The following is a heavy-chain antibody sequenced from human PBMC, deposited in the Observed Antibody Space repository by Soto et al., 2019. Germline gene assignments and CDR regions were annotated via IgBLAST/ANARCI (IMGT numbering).Heavy chain of an antibody. CDR1: GFTFSSYA. CDR3: AKGINSYYHDSSGYYIY. Sequence: PGGSLRLSCAASGFTFSSYAMSWVRQAPGKGLEWVSTISGSGGSTYYADSVKGRFTISRDNSKNTLYLQMNSLRAEDTAVYYCAKGINSYYHDSSGYYIYWGQGTLVTVSS. J-gene: IGHJ4*02. D-gene: IGHD3-22*01. CDR2: ISGSGGST. V-gene: IGHV3-23*01.